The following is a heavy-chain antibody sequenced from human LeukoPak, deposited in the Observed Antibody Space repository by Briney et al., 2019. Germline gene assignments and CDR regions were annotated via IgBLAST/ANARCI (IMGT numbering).Heavy chain of an antibody. CDR3: AKDRGIAAANRWYYFDY. V-gene: IGHV3-23*01. Sequence: GGSLRLSCAASVFTFSSYAMCWVRQAPGKGLEWGSAISGSGGSTYYADSVKGRFTISRDNSKTTPYLQTNSLRAEDTAVYYCAKDRGIAAANRWYYFDYWGQGTLVTVSS. CDR2: ISGSGGST. CDR1: VFTFSSYA. D-gene: IGHD6-13*01. J-gene: IGHJ4*02.